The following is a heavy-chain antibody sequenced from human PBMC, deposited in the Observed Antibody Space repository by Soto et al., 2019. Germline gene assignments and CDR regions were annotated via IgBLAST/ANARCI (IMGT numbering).Heavy chain of an antibody. J-gene: IGHJ4*02. CDR3: ARDGKGDYVWGSYRYTGYYFDY. CDR1: GFTFSSYA. Sequence: PGGSLRLSCAASGFTFSSYAMHWVRQAPGKGLEWVAVISYDGSNKYYADSVKGRFTISRDNSKNTLYLQMNSLRAEDTAVYYCARDGKGDYVWGSYRYTGYYFDYWGQGTLVTVSS. CDR2: ISYDGSNK. D-gene: IGHD3-16*02. V-gene: IGHV3-30-3*01.